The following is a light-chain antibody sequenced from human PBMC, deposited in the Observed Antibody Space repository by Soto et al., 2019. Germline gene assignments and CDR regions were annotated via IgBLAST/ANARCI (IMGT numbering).Light chain of an antibody. CDR2: AAS. CDR1: QSISSY. V-gene: IGKV1-39*01. J-gene: IGKJ2*01. CDR3: QQSYSTPPT. Sequence: DIQMTQSPSSLSASVGDRVTITCRASQSISSYLHWYQQKPGKAPKLLIYAASSLQSGVPSRFSGSGSGTEFTLTISSLQPEDFATYYCQQSYSTPPTCGQGTKLEIK.